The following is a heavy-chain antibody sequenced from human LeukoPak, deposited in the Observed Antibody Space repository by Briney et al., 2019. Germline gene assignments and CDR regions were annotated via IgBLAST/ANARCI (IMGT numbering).Heavy chain of an antibody. V-gene: IGHV1-46*03. D-gene: IGHD5-12*01. CDR3: AGGYAGWDY. J-gene: IGHJ4*02. Sequence: ASVKVSCKASGYTFTSYYMHWVRQAPGQRLEWMGISNPSGGSTSYAQKFQGRVTMTRDTSTSTVYMELSSLRSGDTAVYYCAGGYAGWDYWGQGTLVTVSS. CDR1: GYTFTSYY. CDR2: SNPSGGST.